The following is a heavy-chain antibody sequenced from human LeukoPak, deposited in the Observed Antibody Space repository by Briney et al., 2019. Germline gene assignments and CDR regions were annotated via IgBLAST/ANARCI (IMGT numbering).Heavy chain of an antibody. CDR1: GGSFSGYY. D-gene: IGHD5-18*01. V-gene: IGHV4-34*01. J-gene: IGHJ6*03. CDR3: ARVVFTGYSYYYYYMDV. Sequence: SETLSLTCAVYGGSFSGYYWSWIRQPPGKGLEWIGEINHSGSTNYNPSLKSRVTISVDTSMNQFSLKLSSVTAADTAVYYCARVVFTGYSYYYYYMDVWGKGTTVTVSS. CDR2: INHSGST.